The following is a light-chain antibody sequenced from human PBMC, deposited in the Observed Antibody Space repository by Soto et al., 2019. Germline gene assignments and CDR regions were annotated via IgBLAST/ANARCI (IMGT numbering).Light chain of an antibody. V-gene: IGLV2-8*01. Sequence: QSALTQPPSASGSPGQSVTISCTGTSSDVGGYNYVSWYQQHPGKAPKLMIYEVSKRPSGVPDRFSGPKSGNTASLTVSGLQAEDEADYYCSSYADRNNLVFGGGTKLTVL. J-gene: IGLJ2*01. CDR1: SSDVGGYNY. CDR3: SSYADRNNLV. CDR2: EVS.